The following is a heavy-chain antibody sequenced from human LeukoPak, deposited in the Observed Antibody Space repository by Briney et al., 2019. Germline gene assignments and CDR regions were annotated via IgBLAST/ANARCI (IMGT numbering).Heavy chain of an antibody. V-gene: IGHV3-21*01. CDR2: ISSSNSHI. CDR3: AREVGYYYDSSGYYPNFDY. Sequence: PGGSLRLSCAASGFTFSRYSMNWVRQAPGEGLEWVSSISSSNSHIYHADSVKGRFTISRDNAKNALYLQMNSLRAEDTAVYYCAREVGYYYDSSGYYPNFDYWGQGTLVTVSS. D-gene: IGHD3-22*01. CDR1: GFTFSRYS. J-gene: IGHJ4*02.